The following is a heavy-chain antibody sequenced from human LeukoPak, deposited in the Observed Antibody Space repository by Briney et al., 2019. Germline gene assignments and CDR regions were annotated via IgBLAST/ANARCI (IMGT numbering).Heavy chain of an antibody. CDR3: ARGGLEPVDY. V-gene: IGHV3-74*01. Sequence: GGSLRLSCAASGFTFGTYWMHWVRQAPGKGLVWVSRINTDGSITTCADSVKGRFTISRDNAKNTLYLQMNSLRADDTAVYYCARGGLEPVDYWGQGTLVTVSS. CDR1: GFTFGTYW. D-gene: IGHD1-1*01. J-gene: IGHJ4*02. CDR2: INTDGSIT.